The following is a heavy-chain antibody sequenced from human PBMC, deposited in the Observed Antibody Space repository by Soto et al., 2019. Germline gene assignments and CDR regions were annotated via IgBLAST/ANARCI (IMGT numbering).Heavy chain of an antibody. J-gene: IGHJ4*02. D-gene: IGHD3-16*01. CDR3: ARGGAVWGNGRSFFDY. CDR2: MNPNSGNT. Sequence: ASVKVSCKASGYTFTSYDINWVRQATGQGLEWMGWMNPNSGNTGYAQKFQGRVTMTRNTSISTAYMELSSLRSEDTAVYYCARGGAVWGNGRSFFDYWGQGTLVTVSS. V-gene: IGHV1-8*01. CDR1: GYTFTSYD.